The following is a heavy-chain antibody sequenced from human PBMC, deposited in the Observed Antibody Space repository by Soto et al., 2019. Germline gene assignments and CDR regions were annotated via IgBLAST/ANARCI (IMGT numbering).Heavy chain of an antibody. CDR2: ISYDGTNK. V-gene: IGHV3-30*01. Sequence: QVQLVESGGGVVQPGRSLRLSCAASGFTFRTYALDWVRQAPGKGLEWVAVISYDGTNKYYADSVKGQFTISRDNSKNTLTRKINTLRAKTTAVYYGTKGNSKSWFDYWGQGTLVPVSS. D-gene: IGHD6-13*01. CDR3: TKGNSKSWFDY. J-gene: IGHJ5*01. CDR1: GFTFRTYA.